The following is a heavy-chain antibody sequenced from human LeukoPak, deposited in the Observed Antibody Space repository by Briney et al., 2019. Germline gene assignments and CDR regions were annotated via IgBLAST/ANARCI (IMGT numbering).Heavy chain of an antibody. CDR1: GFTFSSNW. Sequence: PGGSLRLSCAASGFTFSSNWMHWLRQAPGKGLVWVSDINSGGSRTKYAELVKGRITITRDNAKNTLYLQMNSLRAEDTVVYRCARGKSSASIDWGQGTPVTVSS. J-gene: IGHJ4*02. V-gene: IGHV3-74*03. CDR2: INSGGSRT. D-gene: IGHD6-19*01. CDR3: ARGKSSASID.